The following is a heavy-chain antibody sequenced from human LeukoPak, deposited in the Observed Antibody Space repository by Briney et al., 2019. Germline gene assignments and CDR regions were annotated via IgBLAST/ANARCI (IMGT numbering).Heavy chain of an antibody. V-gene: IGHV4-59*11. Sequence: PSETLSLTCTVSGGSINSHYWSWIRQPPGKGLEWIGYVFNGGSTNYNPSLKSRVTMSVDTSRDQFSLRLTSVTAADTAIHYCATRPAGSTWYGVFDYWSQGTLVTVSS. CDR3: ATRPAGSTWYGVFDY. J-gene: IGHJ4*02. CDR2: VFNGGST. D-gene: IGHD6-13*01. CDR1: GGSINSHY.